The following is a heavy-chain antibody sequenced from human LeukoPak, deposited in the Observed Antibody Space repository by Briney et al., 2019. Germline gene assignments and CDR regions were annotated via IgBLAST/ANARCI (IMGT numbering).Heavy chain of an antibody. D-gene: IGHD3-3*01. V-gene: IGHV4-4*07. J-gene: IGHJ6*02. CDR3: ARDLFNGMDV. CDR1: GGSVSSYY. Sequence: SETLSLTCTVSGGSVSSYYWSWIRQPAGKGLEWIGRMYISGSTDYNPSLKSRVTMSLDTSKNQLSLKLISVTAADTALYYCARDLFNGMDVWGQGTTVTVSS. CDR2: MYISGST.